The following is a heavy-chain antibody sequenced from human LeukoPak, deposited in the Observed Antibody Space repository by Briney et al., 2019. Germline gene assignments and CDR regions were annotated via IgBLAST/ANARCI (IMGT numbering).Heavy chain of an antibody. CDR1: GGSISSYY. CDR3: ARAVWGVLYRDAFDI. V-gene: IGHV4-59*01. Sequence: PSETLSLTCTVSGGSISSYYWSWIRQPPGKGLEWIGYIYYSGSTNYNPSLKSRVTISVDTSKNQFSLKLSSVTAADTAEYYCARAVWGVLYRDAFDIWGQGTMVTVSS. J-gene: IGHJ3*02. D-gene: IGHD3-10*01. CDR2: IYYSGST.